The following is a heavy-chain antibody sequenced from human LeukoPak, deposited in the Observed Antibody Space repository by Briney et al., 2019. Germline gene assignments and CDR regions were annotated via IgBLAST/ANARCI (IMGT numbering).Heavy chain of an antibody. CDR1: GFTFSSYA. CDR3: AKATTTVTTGDYFDY. J-gene: IGHJ4*02. D-gene: IGHD4-17*01. Sequence: GGSLRLSCAASGFTFSSYAMSWVRQAPGKGLEWVLAISGSGGSTYYADSVKGRFTISRDNSKNTLYLQMNSLRAEDTAVYYCAKATTTVTTGDYFDYWGQGTLVTVSS. CDR2: ISGSGGST. V-gene: IGHV3-23*01.